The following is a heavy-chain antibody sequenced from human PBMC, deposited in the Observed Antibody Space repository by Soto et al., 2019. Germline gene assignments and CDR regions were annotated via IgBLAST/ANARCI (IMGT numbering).Heavy chain of an antibody. CDR2: IKQDGSEK. CDR1: GLTFSSYW. CDR3: ARGEAIGDYP. D-gene: IGHD3-10*01. J-gene: IGHJ5*02. Sequence: EVQLVESGGGLAQPGGSLRLSCAASGLTFSSYWMTWVRQAPGKGLEWVANIKQDGSEKYYVDSVKGRFTISRDNAKNSLYLQMNNLRVEDTAVYYCARGEAIGDYPWGHGTLVTVSS. V-gene: IGHV3-7*01.